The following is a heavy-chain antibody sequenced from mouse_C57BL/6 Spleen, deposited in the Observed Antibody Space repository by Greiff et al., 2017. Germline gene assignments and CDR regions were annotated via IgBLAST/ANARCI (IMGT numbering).Heavy chain of an antibody. D-gene: IGHD1-1*01. Sequence: QVQLQQPGAELVKPGASVKLSCKASGYTFTSYWMHWVKQRPGQGLEWIGMIHPNSGSTNYNEKFKSKTTLSVDKSSSTAYMQLSSLTSEDSAVYYCARERDDYGSSPRYWYFGVWGTGTTVTVSS. CDR3: ARERDDYGSSPRYWYFGV. V-gene: IGHV1-64*01. CDR1: GYTFTSYW. CDR2: IHPNSGST. J-gene: IGHJ1*03.